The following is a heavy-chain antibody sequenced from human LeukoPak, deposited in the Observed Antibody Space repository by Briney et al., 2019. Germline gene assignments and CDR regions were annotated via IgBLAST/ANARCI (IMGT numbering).Heavy chain of an antibody. D-gene: IGHD4-23*01. CDR3: TTDLPPTTVATRGG. CDR1: GFTFSSHT. V-gene: IGHV3-15*01. J-gene: IGHJ3*01. Sequence: GGSLRLSCAASGFTFSSHTINWVRQAPGKGLEWVGRIKSKTDGGTTDYAAPVKGRFTISRDDSKNTLYLQMNSLKTEDTAVYYCTTDLPPTTVATRGGWGQGTMVTVSS. CDR2: IKSKTDGGTT.